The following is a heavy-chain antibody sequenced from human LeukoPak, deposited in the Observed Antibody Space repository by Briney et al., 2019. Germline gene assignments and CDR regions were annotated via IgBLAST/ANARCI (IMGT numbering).Heavy chain of an antibody. V-gene: IGHV1-3*01. CDR1: GYTFTSYA. D-gene: IGHD6-19*01. CDR2: INAGNGNT. J-gene: IGHJ4*02. Sequence: ASVKVSCKASGYTFTSYAMHWVRQAPGQRLEWMGWINAGNGNTKYSRKFQGRVTITRDTSASTAYMELSSLRSEDTAVYYCARDLYDSSGWYDYWGQGTLVTVSS. CDR3: ARDLYDSSGWYDY.